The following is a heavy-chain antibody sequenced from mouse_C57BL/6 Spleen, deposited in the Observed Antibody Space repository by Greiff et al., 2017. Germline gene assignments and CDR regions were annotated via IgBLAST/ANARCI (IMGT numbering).Heavy chain of an antibody. Sequence: EVKVEESGPGMVKPSQSLSLTCTVTGYSITSGYDWHWIRHFPGNKLEWMGYISYSGSTNYNPSLKSRISITHDTSKNHFFLKLNSVTTEDTATYYCARGVVYDYGFDYWGQGTTLTVAS. CDR3: ARGVVYDYGFDY. D-gene: IGHD2-4*01. V-gene: IGHV3-1*01. J-gene: IGHJ2*01. CDR2: ISYSGST. CDR1: GYSITSGYD.